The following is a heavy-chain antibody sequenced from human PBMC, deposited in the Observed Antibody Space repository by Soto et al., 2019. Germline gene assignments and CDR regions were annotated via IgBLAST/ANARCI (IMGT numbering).Heavy chain of an antibody. CDR2: IYYSGSA. V-gene: IGHV4-61*01. J-gene: IGHJ5*02. CDR3: ARGVRVFGVVIMWFDP. Sequence: SETLSLTCTVSGGSVSSGSYYWSWIRQPPGKGLEWIGYIYYSGSANYNPSLKRRVTISVDTSKNQFSLKLSSVTAADTAVYYCARGVRVFGVVIMWFDPWGQGTLVTVSS. D-gene: IGHD3-3*01. CDR1: GGSVSSGSYY.